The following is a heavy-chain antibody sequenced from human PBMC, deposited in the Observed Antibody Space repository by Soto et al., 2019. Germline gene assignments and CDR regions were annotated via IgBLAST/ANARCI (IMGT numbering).Heavy chain of an antibody. CDR2: ITSGSDYI. V-gene: IGHV3-21*02. Sequence: EVQLVESGGGLVKPGGSLRLSCAVSGFTFSSYGMIWVRQAPGKGLEWVSFITSGSDYIYYADSLKGRFTISRDNAKNSLYPQMNSLRAEDTAVYFCARVDGYTYPNDYWGQGTLVTVSS. CDR3: ARVDGYTYPNDY. J-gene: IGHJ4*02. CDR1: GFTFSSYG. D-gene: IGHD5-12*01.